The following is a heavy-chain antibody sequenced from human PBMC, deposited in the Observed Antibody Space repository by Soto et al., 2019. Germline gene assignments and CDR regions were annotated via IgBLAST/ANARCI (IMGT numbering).Heavy chain of an antibody. J-gene: IGHJ6*02. CDR3: ARVGCGGYVPPDDYYGMDV. CDR1: GFTFSSYE. V-gene: IGHV3-21*01. D-gene: IGHD5-12*01. CDR2: ISSSSSYI. Sequence: PGGSLRLSCAASGFTFSSYEMNWVRQAPGKGLEWVSSISSSSSYIYYADSVKGRFTISRDNAKNSLYLQMNSLRAEDTAVYYCARVGCGGYVPPDDYYGMDVWGQGTTVTVSS.